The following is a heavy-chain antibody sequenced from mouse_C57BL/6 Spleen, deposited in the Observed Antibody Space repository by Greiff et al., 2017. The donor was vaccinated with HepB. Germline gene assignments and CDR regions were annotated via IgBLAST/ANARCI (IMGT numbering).Heavy chain of an antibody. D-gene: IGHD1-1*01. CDR1: GYTFTSYW. J-gene: IGHJ1*03. CDR3: ARALLTTVVATDFDV. CDR2: IDPSDSYT. Sequence: QVQLQQPGAELVMPRASVKLSCKASGYTFTSYWMHWVKQRPGQGLEWIGEIDPSDSYTNYNQKFKGKSTLTVDKSSSTAYMKLSSLTSEDSAVYYCARALLTTVVATDFDVWGTGTTVTVSS. V-gene: IGHV1-69*01.